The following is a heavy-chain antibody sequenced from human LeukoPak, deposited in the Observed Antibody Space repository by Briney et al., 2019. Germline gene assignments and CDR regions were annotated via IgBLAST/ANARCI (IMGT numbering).Heavy chain of an antibody. J-gene: IGHJ6*03. V-gene: IGHV3-30*02. CDR1: GFPFSSYA. CDR3: AKDMRARQPSYYYMDV. CDR2: ISFDGSQK. D-gene: IGHD6-6*01. Sequence: GSLRLSCAASGFPFSSYAMHWVRQAPGKGLEWVALISFDGSQKYYADSVKGRFTISRDNSKSTVYLQMNSLRVEDAAVYYCAKDMRARQPSYYYMDVWGKGTTVTVSS.